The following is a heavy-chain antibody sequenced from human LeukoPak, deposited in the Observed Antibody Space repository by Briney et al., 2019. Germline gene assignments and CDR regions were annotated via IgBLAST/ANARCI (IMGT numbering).Heavy chain of an antibody. D-gene: IGHD6-13*01. V-gene: IGHV5-51*01. CDR1: GNSFISYW. CDR3: ARSAAADWFDH. J-gene: IGHJ5*02. Sequence: GESLQISCKGSGNSFISYWIGWVRQMPGKGLEWMGIIYPGDSDTRYSPSFQGQVTISADKSISTAYLQWSSLEASDTAMYYCARSAAADWFDHWGQGTLVTVSS. CDR2: IYPGDSDT.